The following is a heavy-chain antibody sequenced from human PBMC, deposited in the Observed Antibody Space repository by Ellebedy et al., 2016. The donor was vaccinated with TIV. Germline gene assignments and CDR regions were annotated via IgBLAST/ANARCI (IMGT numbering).Heavy chain of an antibody. CDR3: ARVGSGLQVTTPHLNY. J-gene: IGHJ4*02. Sequence: AASVKVSCKTSGYTFXXYFMHFVRHPXGQGLEWMGIINPSVGSTNYAQKFQGRVTMTRDTSTSTVYMELSRLRSEDTAMYYCARVGSGLQVTTPHLNYWGQGTVVTVSS. CDR1: GYTFXXYF. V-gene: IGHV1-46*01. D-gene: IGHD3-22*01. CDR2: INPSVGST.